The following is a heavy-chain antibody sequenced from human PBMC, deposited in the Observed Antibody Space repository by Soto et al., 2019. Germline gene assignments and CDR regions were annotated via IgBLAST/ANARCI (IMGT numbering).Heavy chain of an antibody. CDR1: GVSISSSQW. Sequence: QVQLQESGPGLVKPSGTLSLTCAVSGVSISSSQWWSWVRQPPGKGLEWIGEIYHNERTNYNPSLKSGLTMSLDRSKSQVSLKLSSVTAADTATYYCGRTKDYFYGVDVWGQGTTVTVSS. V-gene: IGHV4-4*02. CDR3: GRTKDYFYGVDV. CDR2: IYHNERT. J-gene: IGHJ6*02.